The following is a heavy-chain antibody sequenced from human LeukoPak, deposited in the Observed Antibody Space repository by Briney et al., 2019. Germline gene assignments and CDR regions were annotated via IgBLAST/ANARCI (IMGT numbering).Heavy chain of an antibody. CDR2: INSNGSST. CDR3: ARAPNYDFWSGYSYYFDY. D-gene: IGHD3-3*01. CDR1: GFTFSSYW. J-gene: IGHJ4*02. Sequence: GGSLRLSCAASGFTFSSYWMHWVRQAPGKGLVWVSRINSNGSSTSYADSVKGRFTISRDNAKNTLYLQMNSLRAEDTAVYYCARAPNYDFWSGYSYYFDYWSQGTLVTVSS. V-gene: IGHV3-74*01.